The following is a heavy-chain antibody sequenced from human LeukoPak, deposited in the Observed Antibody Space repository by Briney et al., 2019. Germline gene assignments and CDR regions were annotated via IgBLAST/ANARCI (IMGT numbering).Heavy chain of an antibody. CDR3: ARVTYYYDSSGYYYQAPYWYFDL. J-gene: IGHJ2*01. Sequence: PSETLSLTCTVSGGSISSSSYYWGWICQPPGKGLEWIGYIYYSGSTNYNPSLKSRVTISVDTSKNQFSLKLSPVTAADTAVYYCARVTYYYDSSGYYYQAPYWYFDLWGRGTLVTVSS. V-gene: IGHV4-61*05. CDR1: GGSISSSSYY. CDR2: IYYSGST. D-gene: IGHD3-22*01.